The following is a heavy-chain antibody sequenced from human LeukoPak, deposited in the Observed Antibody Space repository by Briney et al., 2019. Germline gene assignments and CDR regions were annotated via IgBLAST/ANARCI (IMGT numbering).Heavy chain of an antibody. CDR2: IRYDGSYK. J-gene: IGHJ4*02. V-gene: IGHV3-30*02. CDR3: ATTPPFGEG. D-gene: IGHD3-10*01. Sequence: PGGSLRLSCAASGFIFSNYGMHWVRQAPGKGLEWVAFIRYDGSYKHYAVSVKGRFTISRDNSKNTLHLQMNSLRPEDTAVYYCATTPPFGEGWGQGTLVTVSS. CDR1: GFIFSNYG.